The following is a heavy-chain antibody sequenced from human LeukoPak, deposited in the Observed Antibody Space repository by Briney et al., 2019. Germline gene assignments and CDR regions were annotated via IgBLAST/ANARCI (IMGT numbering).Heavy chain of an antibody. D-gene: IGHD6-19*01. CDR3: ARDSSGWFYLWDY. V-gene: IGHV4-61*02. CDR2: IYPSGST. Sequence: SETLSLTCTVSGGSISSGSYYWSWIRQPAGKGLEWIGRIYPSGSTNYNPSLKSRVTISVDTSKNQFSLKLSSVTAADTAVYYCARDSSGWFYLWDYWGQGTLVTVSS. J-gene: IGHJ4*02. CDR1: GGSISSGSYY.